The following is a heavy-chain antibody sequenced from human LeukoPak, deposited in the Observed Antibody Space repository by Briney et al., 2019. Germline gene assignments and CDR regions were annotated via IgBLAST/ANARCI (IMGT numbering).Heavy chain of an antibody. Sequence: GGSLRLSCATSGFTFSTSGMHWVRQAPGKGLEWVAFIRYGGSDESYADSAKGRFTISRDNSKKTLYLQTNSLRAEDTAVYYCTTAEQGGWVFDYWGQGTLVTVSS. J-gene: IGHJ4*02. D-gene: IGHD1-26*01. CDR3: TTAEQGGWVFDY. CDR2: IRYGGSDE. V-gene: IGHV3-30*02. CDR1: GFTFSTSG.